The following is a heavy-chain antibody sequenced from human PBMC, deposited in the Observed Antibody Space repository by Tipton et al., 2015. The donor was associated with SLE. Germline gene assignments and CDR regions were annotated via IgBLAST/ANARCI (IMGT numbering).Heavy chain of an antibody. CDR3: ARRGPGKWHFDL. CDR2: LHPADSDA. D-gene: IGHD1-26*01. Sequence: QLVQSGPEVKKPGESLRISCKGSGYNFTTFWIAWVRQMPGKGLEWMGVLHPADSDATYSPSFQGQVTVSADKSISTAYLQWSSLQPSDTAMYYCARRGPGKWHFDLWGRGTLVTVSS. V-gene: IGHV5-51*03. J-gene: IGHJ2*01. CDR1: GYNFTTFW.